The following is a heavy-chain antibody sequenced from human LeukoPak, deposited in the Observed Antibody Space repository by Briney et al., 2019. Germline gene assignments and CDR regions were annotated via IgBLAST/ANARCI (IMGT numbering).Heavy chain of an antibody. J-gene: IGHJ3*02. V-gene: IGHV4-4*07. CDR2: IYTSGST. Sequence: PSETLSLTCTVSGGSISSYYWSWIRQPAGKGLEWIGRIYTSGSTNYNPSLKSRVTMLVDTSKNQFSLKLSSVTAADTAVYYCARDRYNWNYGGAFDIWGQGTMVTVSS. CDR3: ARDRYNWNYGGAFDI. CDR1: GGSISSYY. D-gene: IGHD1-7*01.